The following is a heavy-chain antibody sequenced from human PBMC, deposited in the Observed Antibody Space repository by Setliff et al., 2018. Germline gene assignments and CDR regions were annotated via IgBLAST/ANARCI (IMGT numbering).Heavy chain of an antibody. CDR2: INHRGST. Sequence: PSEILSLTCAAYGGTFSDYYWTWIRQPPGKGLEWIGEINHRGSTNYNPSFKSRATISIDTSKDQFSLKLISMSAADTAVYFCARGRNIAARLLDSWGQGALVTVSS. D-gene: IGHD6-6*01. CDR1: GGTFSDYY. V-gene: IGHV4-34*01. CDR3: ARGRNIAARLLDS. J-gene: IGHJ4*02.